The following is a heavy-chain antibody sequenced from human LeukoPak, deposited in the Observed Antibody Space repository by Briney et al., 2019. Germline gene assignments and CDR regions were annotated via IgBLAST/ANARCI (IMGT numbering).Heavy chain of an antibody. V-gene: IGHV4-59*12. CDR3: ARVLRGSGKVYYYYMDV. D-gene: IGHD3-10*01. Sequence: SETLSLTCTVSGGFISSYYWSWIRQPPGKGLEWIGYIYYSGSTNYNPSLKSRVTISLDTSKNQFSLKLSSVTAADTAVYYCARVLRGSGKVYYYYMDVWGKGTTVTVSS. J-gene: IGHJ6*03. CDR2: IYYSGST. CDR1: GGFISSYY.